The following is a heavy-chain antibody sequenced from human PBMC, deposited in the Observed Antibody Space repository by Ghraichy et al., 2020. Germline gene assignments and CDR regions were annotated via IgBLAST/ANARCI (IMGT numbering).Heavy chain of an antibody. Sequence: RHKGNSYTTEYAASMQGRFTISRDDSKNSLYLQMNSLKTADTAAYYCARDLLGGSRFYTDVWGEGTKVTVS. V-gene: IGHV3-72*01. J-gene: IGHJ6*03. CDR3: ARDLLGGSRFYTDV. CDR2: RHKGNSYTT.